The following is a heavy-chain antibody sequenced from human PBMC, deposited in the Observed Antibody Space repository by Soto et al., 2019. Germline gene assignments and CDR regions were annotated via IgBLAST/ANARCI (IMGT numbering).Heavy chain of an antibody. Sequence: VQLVESGGGLVKPGGSLRLSCAASGFTFSSYTMNWVRQAPGKGLEWVSSISSSSSYIYYADSVKGRFTISRDNAKNSLYLQMNSLRAEDTAVYYCARNGYSSSWSYDAFDIWGQGTMVTVSS. CDR2: ISSSSSYI. V-gene: IGHV3-21*01. D-gene: IGHD6-13*01. CDR1: GFTFSSYT. CDR3: ARNGYSSSWSYDAFDI. J-gene: IGHJ3*02.